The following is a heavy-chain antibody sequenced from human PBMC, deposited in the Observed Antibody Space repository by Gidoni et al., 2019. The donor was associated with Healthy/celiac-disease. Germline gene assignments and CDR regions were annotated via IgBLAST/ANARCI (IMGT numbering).Heavy chain of an antibody. D-gene: IGHD3-22*01. CDR2: INHSGST. Sequence: QVQLQPCGAGLLKPSETLSLTCAVYGVPFSGYYWSWIRQPPGKGLEWIGEINHSGSTNYNPSRKSGVTISVDTSKNQFSLKLSSVTAADTAVYYCARGRKIVVVRVSRFFDYWGQGTLVTVSS. V-gene: IGHV4-34*01. J-gene: IGHJ4*02. CDR1: GVPFSGYY. CDR3: ARGRKIVVVRVSRFFDY.